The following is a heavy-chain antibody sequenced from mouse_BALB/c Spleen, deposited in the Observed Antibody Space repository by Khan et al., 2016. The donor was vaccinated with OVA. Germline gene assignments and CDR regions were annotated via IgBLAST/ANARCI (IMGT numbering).Heavy chain of an antibody. CDR3: AGSPYGNFAY. CDR2: ISSDGDYT. CDR1: GFTFSTYA. D-gene: IGHD2-1*01. Sequence: EVELVESGGGLVKPGGSLKLSCAASGFTFSTYAMSWVRQTPEKRLEWVATISSDGDYTYFPDNVTGRFIISRDNAKNTLCLQLTSLRSEDTAMYYCAGSPYGNFAYWGQGTLVTVSA. J-gene: IGHJ3*01. V-gene: IGHV5-9-3*01.